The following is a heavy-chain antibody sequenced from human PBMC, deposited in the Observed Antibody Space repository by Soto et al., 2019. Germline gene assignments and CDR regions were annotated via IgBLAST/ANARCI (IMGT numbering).Heavy chain of an antibody. CDR3: ARGSRRHSSSYRWFDP. CDR2: INHSGST. V-gene: IGHV4-34*01. CDR1: GGSFSGYY. D-gene: IGHD6-6*01. Sequence: SETLSLTCAVYGGSFSGYYWSWIRRPPGKGLEWIGEINHSGSTNYNPPLKSRVTISVDTSKNQFSLKLSSVTAADTAVYYCARGSRRHSSSYRWFDPWGQGTLVTVSS. J-gene: IGHJ5*02.